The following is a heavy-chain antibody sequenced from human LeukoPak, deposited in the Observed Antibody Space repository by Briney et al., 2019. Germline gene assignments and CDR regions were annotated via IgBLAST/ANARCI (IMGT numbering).Heavy chain of an antibody. CDR1: GFTFSSYW. CDR3: TRVYSSGWYEHFDY. J-gene: IGHJ4*02. Sequence: GGSLRLSCAASGFTFSSYWMSWVRQAPGKGLEWVANIKQDGSDKYYVDSVKGRFTISRDNAKNSLYLQMSSLRAEDTAVYYCTRVYSSGWYEHFDYWGQGTLVTVSS. D-gene: IGHD6-19*01. CDR2: IKQDGSDK. V-gene: IGHV3-7*01.